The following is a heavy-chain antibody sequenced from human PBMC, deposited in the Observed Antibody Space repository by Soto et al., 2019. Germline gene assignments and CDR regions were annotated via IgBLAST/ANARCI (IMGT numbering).Heavy chain of an antibody. CDR1: GFTFSSFA. V-gene: IGHV3-23*01. Sequence: EVQLLESGGGLVQPGGSLRLSCAASGFTFSSFAMSWVRQAPGKGLEWVSIISGSGDNTYYAESVKGRFTISRDNTKNTLYLQMNSLRVEDTALYYCAKDFPTLVLRGYSDHWGQGTLVTVSS. CDR2: ISGSGDNT. CDR3: AKDFPTLVLRGYSDH. J-gene: IGHJ4*02.